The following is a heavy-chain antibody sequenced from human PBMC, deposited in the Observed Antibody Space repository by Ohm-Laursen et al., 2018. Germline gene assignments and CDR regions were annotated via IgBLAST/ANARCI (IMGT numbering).Heavy chain of an antibody. CDR2: IYHSGST. J-gene: IGHJ5*02. Sequence: SDTLSLTCSVSGYSISSGYFWGWIRQPPGKGLEWIGTIYHSGSTYYNPSLKSRVTISVDTSKNQFSLKLSSVTAADTALYYCARGLWWFDPRGQGTLVTVSS. V-gene: IGHV4-38-2*02. CDR1: GYSISSGYF. CDR3: ARGLWWFDP.